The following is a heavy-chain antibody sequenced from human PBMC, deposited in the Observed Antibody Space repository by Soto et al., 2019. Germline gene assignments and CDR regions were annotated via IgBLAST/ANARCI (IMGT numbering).Heavy chain of an antibody. CDR3: ARSIAADVDFDS. CDR1: GYTFTSYG. D-gene: IGHD6-13*01. Sequence: QVQLVQSGAEXXXPGASVKVSCKASGYTFTSYGISWVRQAPGQGLEWMGWISAYNGNTNYAQKLQGRVTMTTDTSTSTAYRELRRLRSDDTAVYYSARSIAADVDFDSWGQGTLVTASS. V-gene: IGHV1-18*01. J-gene: IGHJ4*02. CDR2: ISAYNGNT.